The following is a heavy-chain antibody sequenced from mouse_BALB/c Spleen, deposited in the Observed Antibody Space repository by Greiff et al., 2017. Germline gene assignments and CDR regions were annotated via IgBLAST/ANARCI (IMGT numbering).Heavy chain of an antibody. D-gene: IGHD2-4*01. CDR1: GFTFSSYT. CDR2: ISNGGGST. Sequence: DVMLVESGGGLVQPGGSLKLSCAASGFTFSSYTMSWVRQTPEKRLEWVAYISNGGGSTYYPDTVKGRFTISRDNAKNTLYLQMSSLKSEDTAMYYCASPIYYDYDGFAYWGQGTLVTVSA. V-gene: IGHV5-12-2*01. CDR3: ASPIYYDYDGFAY. J-gene: IGHJ3*01.